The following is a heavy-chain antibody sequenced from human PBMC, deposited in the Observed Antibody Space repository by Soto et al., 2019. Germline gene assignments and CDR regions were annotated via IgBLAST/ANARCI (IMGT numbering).Heavy chain of an antibody. V-gene: IGHV1-69*01. Sequence: QVQLVQSGAEVKKPGSSVKVSCKASGGTFSSYAISWVRQAPGQGLEWMGGIIPIFGTANYAQKFQGRVTITADESTSTAYMELSSLRSEDTAVYYCARHSPDFWSGYYTRGGYYYYYGMDVWGQGTTVTVSS. D-gene: IGHD3-3*01. CDR3: ARHSPDFWSGYYTRGGYYYYYGMDV. CDR1: GGTFSSYA. J-gene: IGHJ6*02. CDR2: IIPIFGTA.